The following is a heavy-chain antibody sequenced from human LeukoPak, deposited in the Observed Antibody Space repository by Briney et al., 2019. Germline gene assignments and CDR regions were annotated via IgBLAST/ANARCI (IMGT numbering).Heavy chain of an antibody. CDR2: INHSGST. Sequence: PSETLSLTCAVYGGSFSGYYWSWIRQPPGKGLEWIGEINHSGSTNYNPSLKSRVTISVDTSKNQFSLKLSSVTAADTAVYYCARPDGYSSSWGFQHWSQGTLVTVSS. D-gene: IGHD6-13*01. J-gene: IGHJ1*01. CDR3: ARPDGYSSSWGFQH. V-gene: IGHV4-34*01. CDR1: GGSFSGYY.